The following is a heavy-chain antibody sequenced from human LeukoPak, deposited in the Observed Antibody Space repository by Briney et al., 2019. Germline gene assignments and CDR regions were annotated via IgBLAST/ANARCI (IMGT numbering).Heavy chain of an antibody. D-gene: IGHD3-16*01. CDR2: IRYDGNNK. V-gene: IGHV3-30*02. CDR3: AKGYRNHLLILLDS. CDR1: GFVFDDYD. J-gene: IGHJ5*01. Sequence: GGSLRLSCGASGFVFDDYDMHWVRQAPGKGLEWVAFIRYDGNNKYYADSVKGRLTITRDNSKNTLYLQMNSLRAADTAVYYCAKGYRNHLLILLDSWGQGTLVTVSS.